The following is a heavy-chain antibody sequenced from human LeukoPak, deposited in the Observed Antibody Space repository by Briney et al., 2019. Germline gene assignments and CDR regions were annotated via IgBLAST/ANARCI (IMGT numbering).Heavy chain of an antibody. Sequence: PGGSLRLSCAASGFTFSSYAMSWVRQAPGKGLEWVPAISGSGGSTYYADSVKGRFTISRDNSKNTLYLQMNSLRAEDTAVYYCAKDRLWFGELMALYYFDYWGQGTLVTVSS. D-gene: IGHD3-10*01. CDR1: GFTFSSYA. CDR3: AKDRLWFGELMALYYFDY. J-gene: IGHJ4*02. CDR2: ISGSGGST. V-gene: IGHV3-23*01.